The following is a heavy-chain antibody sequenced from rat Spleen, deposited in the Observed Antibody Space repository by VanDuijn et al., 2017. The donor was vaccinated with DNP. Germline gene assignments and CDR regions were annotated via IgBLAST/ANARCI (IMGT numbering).Heavy chain of an antibody. CDR1: GFSLTRYG. CDR3: MVSTFAY. Sequence: QVQMKETGPGLVQTTQTLSVTCTVSGFSLTRYGVHWVRQAPGKGLEWMGIMWGDGTTSYNSTLKSRLSISRDTSKSQVFLTMNSLQTDDTAVYYCMVSTFAYWGQGTLVTVSA. J-gene: IGHJ3*01. V-gene: IGHV2-77*01. CDR2: MWGDGTT. D-gene: IGHD1-1*01.